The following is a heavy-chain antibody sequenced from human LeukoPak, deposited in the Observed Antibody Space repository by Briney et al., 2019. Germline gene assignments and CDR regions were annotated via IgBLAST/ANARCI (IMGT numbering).Heavy chain of an antibody. J-gene: IGHJ4*02. V-gene: IGHV3-33*01. CDR3: ARDFFLSSESRPFDY. D-gene: IGHD3-22*01. Sequence: GGSLRLSCAASGFTFSSYGMHWVRQAPGKGLEWVAVIWYGGSNKYYADSVKGRFTISRDNSKNTLYLQMNSLGAEDTAVYYCARDFFLSSESRPFDYWGQGTLVTVSS. CDR2: IWYGGSNK. CDR1: GFTFSSYG.